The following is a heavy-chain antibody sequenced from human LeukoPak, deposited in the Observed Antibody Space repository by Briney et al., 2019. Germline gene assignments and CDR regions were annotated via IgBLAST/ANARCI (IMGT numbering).Heavy chain of an antibody. CDR2: ISYDGSNK. CDR3: ARALGNTAHGDY. J-gene: IGHJ4*02. D-gene: IGHD5-18*01. V-gene: IGHV3-30-3*01. CDR1: GFTFSSYA. Sequence: GGSLRLSCAASGFTFSSYAMHWVRQAPGKGLEWVAAISYDGSNKYYADSVKGRFTISRDNSKNTLYLQMNSLRAEDTAVYYCARALGNTAHGDYWGQGTLVTVSS.